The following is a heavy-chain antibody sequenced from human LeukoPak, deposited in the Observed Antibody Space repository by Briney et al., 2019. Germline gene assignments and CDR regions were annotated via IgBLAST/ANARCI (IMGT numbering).Heavy chain of an antibody. CDR1: GGSISSGGYS. Sequence: SQTLSLTCAVSGGSISSGGYSWSWIRQPPGKGLEWIGYIYHSGSTYYNPSLKSRVTISVDRSKNQFSLKLSSVTAADTAVYYCARAVTVDYYDSSGYYDYWGQGTLVTVSS. D-gene: IGHD3-22*01. V-gene: IGHV4-30-2*01. J-gene: IGHJ4*02. CDR2: IYHSGST. CDR3: ARAVTVDYYDSSGYYDY.